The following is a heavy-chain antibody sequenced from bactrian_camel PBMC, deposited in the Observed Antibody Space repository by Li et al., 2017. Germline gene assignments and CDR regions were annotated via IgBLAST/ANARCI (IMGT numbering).Heavy chain of an antibody. Sequence: VQLVESGGDLVQPGGSLRLSCVTSGFTFDDSTMTWIRQGPGKGLEWVSLISSSGGSTLYADSVKGRFTFSRDNAKNTINLELNSLKIEDTAMYYCVRDRGLAVPAGSFDYWAQGTQVTVS. D-gene: IGHD6*01. V-gene: IGHV3-1*01. CDR1: GFTFDDST. CDR3: VRDRGLAVPAGSFDY. J-gene: IGHJ6*01. CDR2: ISSSGGST.